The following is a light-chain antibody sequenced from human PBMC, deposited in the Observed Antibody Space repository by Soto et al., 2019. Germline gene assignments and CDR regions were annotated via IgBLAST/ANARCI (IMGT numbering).Light chain of an antibody. J-gene: IGLJ1*01. V-gene: IGLV2-23*01. Sequence: QAVGTQPACVSGSLGQSVTISCTGTSSDVGSYNLVSWYQQHPGKAPKLMIYEGSKRPSGVSNRFSGSKSGNTASLTISGLQAEDEADYYCCSYAGSSLYVFGTGTKVTVL. CDR2: EGS. CDR3: CSYAGSSLYV. CDR1: SSDVGSYNL.